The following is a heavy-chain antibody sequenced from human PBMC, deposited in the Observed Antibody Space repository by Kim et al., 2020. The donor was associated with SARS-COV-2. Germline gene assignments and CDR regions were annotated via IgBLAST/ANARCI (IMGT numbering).Heavy chain of an antibody. CDR3: ARRYSSSWYWENYFDY. Sequence: KFQDRVTITRDTAASTSYMELSSLRSEDTAVYYCARRYSSSWYWENYFDYWGQGTLVTVSS. V-gene: IGHV1-3*01. J-gene: IGHJ4*02. D-gene: IGHD6-13*01.